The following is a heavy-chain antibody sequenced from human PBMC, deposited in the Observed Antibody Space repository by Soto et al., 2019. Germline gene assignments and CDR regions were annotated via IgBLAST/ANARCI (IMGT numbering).Heavy chain of an antibody. CDR3: ASPPVAATYYYGMDV. CDR2: IIPIFGTA. Sequence: QVQLVQSGAEVKKPGSSVKVSCKASGGTFSSYAISWVRQAPGQGLEWMGGIIPIFGTANYAQKFQGRVTITADESTSTAYMGLSSLRSDDTAVYYCASPPVAATYYYGMDVWGQGTTVTVSS. V-gene: IGHV1-69*12. D-gene: IGHD1-26*01. J-gene: IGHJ6*02. CDR1: GGTFSSYA.